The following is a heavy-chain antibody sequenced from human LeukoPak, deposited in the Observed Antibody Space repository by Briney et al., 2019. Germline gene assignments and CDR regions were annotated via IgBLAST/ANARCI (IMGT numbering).Heavy chain of an antibody. J-gene: IGHJ3*02. CDR3: ARARESEMATKGLSAFDI. D-gene: IGHD5-24*01. CDR2: ISSSSSYI. CDR1: GFTFSRYS. Sequence: GGSLRLSCAASGFTFSRYSKNWVRQAPGKGLEWVSSISSSSSYIYYADSVKGRFTISRDNAKNSLYLQMNSLRAEDTAVYYCARARESEMATKGLSAFDIWGRGTMVTVSS. V-gene: IGHV3-21*01.